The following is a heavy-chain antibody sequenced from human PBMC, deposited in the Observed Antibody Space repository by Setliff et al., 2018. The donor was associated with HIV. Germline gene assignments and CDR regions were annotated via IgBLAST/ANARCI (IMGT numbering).Heavy chain of an antibody. CDR1: GGSISSSNW. CDR3: ARQGNIVVVTSFDY. Sequence: PSETLSLTCAVSGGSISSSNWWTWVRQPPGKGLEWVGNVDYTGSTYYNPPLKSRVTISVDTSKNQFSLRLNSVTAADTAVYYCARQGNIVVVTSFDYWGQGTLVTVSS. CDR2: VDYTGST. J-gene: IGHJ4*02. V-gene: IGHV4-4*02. D-gene: IGHD2-21*02.